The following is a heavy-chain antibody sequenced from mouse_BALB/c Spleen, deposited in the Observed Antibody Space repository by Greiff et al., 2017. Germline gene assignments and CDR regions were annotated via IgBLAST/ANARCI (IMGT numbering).Heavy chain of an antibody. J-gene: IGHJ3*01. D-gene: IGHD1-1*01. CDR2: IYPGNSDT. V-gene: IGHV1-5*01. CDR1: GYTFTSYW. Sequence: EVKVVESGTVLARPGASVKMSCKASGYTFTSYWMHWVKQRPGQGLEWIGAIYPGNSDTSYNQKFKGKAKLTAVTSTSTAYMELSSLTNEDSAVYYCTRESLLRGGFAYWGQGTLVTVSA. CDR3: TRESLLRGGFAY.